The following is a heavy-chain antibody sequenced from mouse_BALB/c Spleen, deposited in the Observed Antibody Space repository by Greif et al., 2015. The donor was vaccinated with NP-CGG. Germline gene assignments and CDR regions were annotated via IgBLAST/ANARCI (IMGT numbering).Heavy chain of an antibody. V-gene: IGHV1-15*01. J-gene: IGHJ3*01. CDR2: IDPETGGT. CDR3: TRDYGSTWFAY. Sequence: VQLQQSGAELVRPGASVTLSCKASGYTFTDYEMHWVKQTPVHGLEWIGAIDPETGGTAYNQKFKGKATLTADKSSSTAYMELRSLTSEDSAVYYCTRDYGSTWFAYWGQGTLVTVSA. CDR1: GYTFTDYE. D-gene: IGHD1-1*01.